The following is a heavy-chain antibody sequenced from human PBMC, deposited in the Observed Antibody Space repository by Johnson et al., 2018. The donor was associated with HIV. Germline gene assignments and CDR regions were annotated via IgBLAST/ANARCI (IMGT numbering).Heavy chain of an antibody. J-gene: IGHJ3*02. Sequence: QVQLLESGGGVVQPGGSLRLSCAASGFAFSSYRMHWVRQAPGKRLEWVAVIWYDGSNNYYADSVKGRFTISRDNSKNTLYLQMNSLRAEDAAVYYCERARGDYYGSSGYYGLGAFDIWGQGTMVTVSS. CDR2: IWYDGSNN. V-gene: IGHV3-30*19. CDR1: GFAFSSYR. D-gene: IGHD3-22*01. CDR3: ERARGDYYGSSGYYGLGAFDI.